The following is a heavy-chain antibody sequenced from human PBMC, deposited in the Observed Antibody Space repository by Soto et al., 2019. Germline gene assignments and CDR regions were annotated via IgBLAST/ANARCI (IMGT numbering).Heavy chain of an antibody. Sequence: PSETLSLTCTVSGGSISSGGYYWSWIRQHPGKGLEWIGYIYYSGSTYYNPSLKSRVTISVDTSKNQFSLKLSSVTAADTAVYYCFVKVVSPTMIDIWGQGTMVTVS. CDR1: GGSISSGGYY. CDR2: IYYSGST. J-gene: IGHJ3*01. D-gene: IGHD3-22*01. V-gene: IGHV4-31*02. CDR3: FVKVVSPTMIDI.